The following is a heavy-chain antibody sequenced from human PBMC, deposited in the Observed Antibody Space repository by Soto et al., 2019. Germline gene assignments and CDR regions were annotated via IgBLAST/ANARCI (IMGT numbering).Heavy chain of an antibody. Sequence: SETLSLTCTVSGGSISSSSYYWGSIRQPPXKGLEWIGSIYYSGSTYYNPSLKSRVTISVDTSKNQFSLKLSSVTAADTAVYYCASPSLAVPGGLNYYYYGMDVWGQGNTVTVSS. J-gene: IGHJ6*02. V-gene: IGHV4-39*01. D-gene: IGHD6-6*01. CDR3: ASPSLAVPGGLNYYYYGMDV. CDR2: IYYSGST. CDR1: GGSISSSSYY.